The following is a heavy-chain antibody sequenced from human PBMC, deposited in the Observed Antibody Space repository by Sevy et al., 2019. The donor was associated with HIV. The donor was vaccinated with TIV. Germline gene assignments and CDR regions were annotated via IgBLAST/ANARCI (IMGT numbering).Heavy chain of an antibody. CDR3: ASLLLQYDY. CDR2: IYHSGST. V-gene: IGHV4-38-2*02. Sequence: SETLSLTCTVSGYSISSGYYWGWIRQPPGKGLEWIGSIYHSGSTYYNPSLKSRVTISVDTSKNQFSLKLSSVTAADMAVYYCASLLLQYDYWGQGTLVTVSS. J-gene: IGHJ4*02. D-gene: IGHD3-9*01. CDR1: GYSISSGYY.